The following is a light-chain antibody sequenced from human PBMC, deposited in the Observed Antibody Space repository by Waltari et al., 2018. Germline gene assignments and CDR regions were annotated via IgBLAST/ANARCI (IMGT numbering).Light chain of an antibody. CDR2: GNV. J-gene: IGLJ3*02. Sequence: QSVLTQPPSVSGAPGQRVTISCTGSSSNIGSGYDLHWYQQLPGTAPKLLICGNVVRPSGVPDRFSASKSGTSASVAITGLQAEDEADYYCQSYDDSLSGWVFGGGTKVTVL. V-gene: IGLV1-40*01. CDR3: QSYDDSLSGWV. CDR1: SSNIGSGYD.